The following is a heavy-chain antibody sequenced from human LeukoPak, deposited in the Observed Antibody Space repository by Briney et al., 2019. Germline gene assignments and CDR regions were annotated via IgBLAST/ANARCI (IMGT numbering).Heavy chain of an antibody. Sequence: SETLSLTCTVSGASISSYYWSCIRQPAGKGLEWIGRIYTSGSTNYNPSLKSRVTMSVDTSKNQFSLKLSSVTAADTAVYYCARGTLAAIGAFDIWGQGTMVTVSS. CDR1: GASISSYY. V-gene: IGHV4-4*07. CDR3: ARGTLAAIGAFDI. J-gene: IGHJ3*02. CDR2: IYTSGST. D-gene: IGHD2-15*01.